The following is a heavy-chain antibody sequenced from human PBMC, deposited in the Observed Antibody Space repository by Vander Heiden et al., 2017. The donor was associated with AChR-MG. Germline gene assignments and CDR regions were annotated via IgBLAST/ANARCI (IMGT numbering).Heavy chain of an antibody. CDR3: ATEGTKSPWSYPFDY. V-gene: IGHV3-33*01. CDR1: GFTFSSDG. D-gene: IGHD1-26*01. J-gene: IGHJ4*02. CDR2: IWDDGSNK. Sequence: QVQLVVSGGGGVQPGRSLRLYCAASGFTFSSDGMHWVRQAPGKGLEWGAVIWDDGSNKYYADSVKGRFTISRDNSKNTLYMQMNSLRAEDTAVYYCATEGTKSPWSYPFDYWGQGTLVTVSS.